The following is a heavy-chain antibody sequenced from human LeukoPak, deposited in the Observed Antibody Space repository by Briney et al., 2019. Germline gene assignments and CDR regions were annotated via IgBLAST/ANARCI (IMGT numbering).Heavy chain of an antibody. V-gene: IGHV3-30*04. J-gene: IGHJ4*02. CDR3: AKGGVGATSLDC. CDR1: RFTFRSYA. D-gene: IGHD1-26*01. Sequence: GGSLRLSCSASRFTFRSYAMHWVRQAPGKGLEWVAFISFDGTNKYYVDSVKGRFTISRDSSKNTLYLQMNSLRAEDTAVYYCAKGGVGATSLDCWGQGTLVTVSS. CDR2: ISFDGTNK.